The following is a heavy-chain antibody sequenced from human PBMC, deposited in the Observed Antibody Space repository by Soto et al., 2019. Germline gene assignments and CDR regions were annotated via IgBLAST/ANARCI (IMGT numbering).Heavy chain of an antibody. CDR1: GGTFSSYA. CDR2: IIPIFGTA. CDR3: AREPYYYDSSGYYSDY. J-gene: IGHJ4*02. Sequence: VKVSCKASGGTFSSYAISWVRQAPGQGLEWMGGIIPIFGTANYAQKFQGRVTITADESTSTAYMELSSLRSEDTAVYYCAREPYYYDSSGYYSDYWGQGTLVTVSS. D-gene: IGHD3-22*01. V-gene: IGHV1-69*01.